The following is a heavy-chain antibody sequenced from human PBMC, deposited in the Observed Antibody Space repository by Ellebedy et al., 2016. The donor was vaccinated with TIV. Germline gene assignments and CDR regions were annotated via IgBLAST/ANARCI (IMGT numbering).Heavy chain of an antibody. J-gene: IGHJ5*02. V-gene: IGHV3-66*01. Sequence: GESLKISCAASGFTVSSNYMSWVRQAPGKGLEWVSVIYSGGSTYYADSVKGRFTISRDNSKNTLYLQMNSLRAEDTAVYYCARSNGIAVWWFDPWGQGTLVTVSS. CDR1: GFTVSSNY. CDR2: IYSGGST. CDR3: ARSNGIAVWWFDP. D-gene: IGHD6-19*01.